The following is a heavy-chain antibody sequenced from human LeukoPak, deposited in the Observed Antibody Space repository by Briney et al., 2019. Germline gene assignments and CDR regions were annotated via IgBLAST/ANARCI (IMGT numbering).Heavy chain of an antibody. J-gene: IGHJ4*02. V-gene: IGHV3-7*03. CDR2: IKQDGSAK. D-gene: IGHD4-23*01. Sequence: PGGSLRLSCAASEFTFSSYWMTWVRQAPGSGLEWVANIKQDGSAKYYVDSVKGRFTISRDNADNSLYLHMNSLRAEDTAVYYCARPLMGGGNSPFDSWGQGTLVTVSS. CDR3: ARPLMGGGNSPFDS. CDR1: EFTFSSYW.